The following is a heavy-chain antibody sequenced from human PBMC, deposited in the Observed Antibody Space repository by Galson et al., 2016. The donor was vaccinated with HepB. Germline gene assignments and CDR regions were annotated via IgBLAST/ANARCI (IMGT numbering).Heavy chain of an antibody. Sequence: LRLSCAASGFTFSRYTMNWVRQAPGKGLEVVSSISRSGDSTDYADSVKGRFTISRDNSKNTLSLQMNSLTADDTAIYYCVQGSTAPAVWGKGTTVTVSS. CDR1: GFTFSRYT. D-gene: IGHD1-26*01. J-gene: IGHJ6*04. CDR3: VQGSTAPAV. V-gene: IGHV3-23*01. CDR2: ISRSGDST.